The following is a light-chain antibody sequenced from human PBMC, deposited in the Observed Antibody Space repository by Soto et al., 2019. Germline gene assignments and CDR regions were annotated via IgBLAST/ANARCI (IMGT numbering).Light chain of an antibody. CDR3: QQSYSTPLT. CDR1: QSISSY. J-gene: IGKJ5*01. CDR2: AAS. V-gene: IGKV1-39*01. Sequence: DIQMTQSPSSLSASVGDIVTITCRASQSISSYLNWYQQKPGKAPKLLIYAASSLQSGVPSRFSGSGSGTDFTLTISSLQPEDFATYYCQQSYSTPLTFGGGTRLEIK.